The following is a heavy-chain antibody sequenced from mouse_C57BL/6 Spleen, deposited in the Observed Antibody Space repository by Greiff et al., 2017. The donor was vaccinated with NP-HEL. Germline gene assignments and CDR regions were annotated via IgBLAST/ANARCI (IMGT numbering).Heavy chain of an antibody. CDR1: GFTFSDYG. V-gene: IGHV5-17*01. CDR2: ISSGSSTI. Sequence: EVKLVESGGGLVKPGGSLKLSCAASGFTFSDYGMHWVRQAPEKGLEWVAYISSGSSTIYYADTVKGRFTISRDNAKNNLFLQMTSLRSEDTAMYYCAKGGTYYAMDYWGQGTSVTVSS. CDR3: AKGGTYYAMDY. D-gene: IGHD3-3*01. J-gene: IGHJ4*01.